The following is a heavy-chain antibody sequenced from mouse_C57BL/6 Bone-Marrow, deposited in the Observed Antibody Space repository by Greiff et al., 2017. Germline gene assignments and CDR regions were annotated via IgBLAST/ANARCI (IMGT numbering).Heavy chain of an antibody. CDR1: GFTFSDFY. J-gene: IGHJ4*01. Sequence: EVKLVESGGGLVQSGRSLRLSCATSGFTFSDFYMEWVRQAPGKGLEWIAASRNKANDYTTEYSASVKGRFIVSRDTSQSILYLQMNALRAEDTAIYYCARYILLSDAMDYWGQGTSVTVSS. V-gene: IGHV7-1*01. CDR2: SRNKANDYTT. CDR3: ARYILLSDAMDY. D-gene: IGHD2-10*01.